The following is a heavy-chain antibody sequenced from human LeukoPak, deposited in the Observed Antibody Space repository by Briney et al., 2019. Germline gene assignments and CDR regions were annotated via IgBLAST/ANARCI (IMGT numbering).Heavy chain of an antibody. J-gene: IGHJ4*02. CDR3: AKVPGY. Sequence: SLRLSCAASGFTFDDYAMHWVRQAPGKGLEWVSGISWNSGSIGYADSVKGRFTISRDNAKNSLYLQMNSLRAEDTALYYCAKVPGYWGQGTLVTVSS. CDR2: ISWNSGSI. V-gene: IGHV3-9*01. CDR1: GFTFDDYA.